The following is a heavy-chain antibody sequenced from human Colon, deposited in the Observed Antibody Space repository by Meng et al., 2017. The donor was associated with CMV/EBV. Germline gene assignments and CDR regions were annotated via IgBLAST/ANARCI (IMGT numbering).Heavy chain of an antibody. CDR1: GDSITSGPYF. J-gene: IGHJ4*02. Sequence: QLQLQESGPXLVKSXXXPSLTCTVSGDSITSGPYFWGWIRQPPGKGLEWIGNVYYSGITHYNPSLKSRVTISVDTSKNQFSLKLNSVTAADTAIYYCVRRMVRGGLDYFDYWGQGTLVTVAS. CDR2: VYYSGIT. D-gene: IGHD3-10*01. V-gene: IGHV4-39*07. CDR3: VRRMVRGGLDYFDY.